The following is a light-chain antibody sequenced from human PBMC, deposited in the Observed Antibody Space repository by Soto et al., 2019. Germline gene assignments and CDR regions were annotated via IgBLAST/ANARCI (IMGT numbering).Light chain of an antibody. CDR3: HQYGNAPLT. J-gene: IGKJ1*01. V-gene: IGKV3-20*01. CDR1: QSVSSNY. CDR2: GAS. Sequence: EIVLTQSPGNLSLSPGERATLSCRASQSVSSNYVAWYQQKPGQAPRLLIHGASSRATGIPDRFSGSGSGTDFALTLSRLEAEDFAVYYCHQYGNAPLTFGQGTKVEIK.